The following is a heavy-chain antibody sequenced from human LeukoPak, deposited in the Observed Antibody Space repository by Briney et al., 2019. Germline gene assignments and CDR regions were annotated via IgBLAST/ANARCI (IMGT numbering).Heavy chain of an antibody. Sequence: ASVRVSCKASGYTFTGYYMHWVRQAPGQGLEWMGRINPNSGGTNYAQKFQGRVTMTRDTSISTAYMELSRLRSDDTAVYYCARGGYSYGEFDYWGQGTLVTVSS. V-gene: IGHV1-2*06. D-gene: IGHD5-18*01. CDR2: INPNSGGT. CDR1: GYTFTGYY. CDR3: ARGGYSYGEFDY. J-gene: IGHJ4*02.